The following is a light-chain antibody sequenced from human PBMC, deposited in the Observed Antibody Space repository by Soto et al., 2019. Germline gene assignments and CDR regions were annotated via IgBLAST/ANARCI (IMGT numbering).Light chain of an antibody. CDR3: QQYGSSPRM. J-gene: IGKJ1*01. CDR1: QSVCSSY. CDR2: GAS. V-gene: IGKV3-20*01. Sequence: EIALTQSPGPLSLPPGERATLSCRARQSVCSSYLARYRQKPGQSPRLRIYGASSRATGIPDRFSGSGSGTDFTLTISRLEPEDFAVYYCQQYGSSPRMFGQGTKVEIK.